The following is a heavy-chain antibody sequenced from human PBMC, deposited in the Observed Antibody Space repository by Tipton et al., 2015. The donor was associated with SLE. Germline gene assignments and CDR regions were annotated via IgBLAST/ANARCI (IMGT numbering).Heavy chain of an antibody. CDR1: GGSISSGGYS. CDR2: IYYSGST. CDR3: ARSTMVRGVINYAFDI. Sequence: LRLSCAVSGGSISSGGYSWSWIRQPPGKGLEWIGSIYYSGSTYFNPSLKSRVTISVDTSKNQFSLKLSSVTAADTAVYYCARSTMVRGVINYAFDIWGQGTMVTVSS. D-gene: IGHD3-10*01. V-gene: IGHV4-30-2*03. J-gene: IGHJ3*02.